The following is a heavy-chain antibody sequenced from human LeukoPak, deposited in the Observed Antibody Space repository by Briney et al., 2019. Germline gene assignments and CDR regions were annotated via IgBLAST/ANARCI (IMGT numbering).Heavy chain of an antibody. CDR2: IKLDGSEK. CDR1: GFTLGKYW. CDR3: ARDQYDTWSRRGNFDS. D-gene: IGHD3-3*01. Sequence: GGSLRLSCVASGFTLGKYWMSWVRQAPGKGLEWVANIKLDGSEKNYVDSVKGRITISRDNTKNSLYLQMNSLRAEDTAVFYCARDQYDTWSRRGNFDSWGQGTLVIVSS. V-gene: IGHV3-7*03. J-gene: IGHJ4*02.